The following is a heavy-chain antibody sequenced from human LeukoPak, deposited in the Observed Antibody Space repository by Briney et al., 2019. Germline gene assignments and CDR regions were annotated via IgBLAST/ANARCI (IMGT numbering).Heavy chain of an antibody. D-gene: IGHD5-18*01. J-gene: IGHJ4*02. CDR1: GFTFSSYW. Sequence: PGGSLRLSCAAPGFTFSSYWMSWVRQAPGKGLEWVANIKQDGSEKYYVDSVKGRFTISRDNAKNSLYLQMNSLRAEDTAVYYCARGGYSRDYWGQGTLVTVSS. V-gene: IGHV3-7*01. CDR2: IKQDGSEK. CDR3: ARGGYSRDY.